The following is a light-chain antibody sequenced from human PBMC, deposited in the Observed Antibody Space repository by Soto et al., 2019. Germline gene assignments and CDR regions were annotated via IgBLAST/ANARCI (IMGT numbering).Light chain of an antibody. CDR3: QHYNNWPPET. Sequence: EIVMTQSPATLSVSPGERATLSCRASQSVSSNLAWYQQKPGQAPRLLIYGASTRATGIPARFSGSGSGTEFTLTISGLQSEHLSVHYCQHYNNWPPETFGQGTKVEIK. CDR1: QSVSSN. CDR2: GAS. J-gene: IGKJ1*01. V-gene: IGKV3-15*01.